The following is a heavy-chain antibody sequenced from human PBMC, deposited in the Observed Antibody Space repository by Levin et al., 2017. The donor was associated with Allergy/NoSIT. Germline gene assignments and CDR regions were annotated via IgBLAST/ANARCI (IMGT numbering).Heavy chain of an antibody. CDR3: ARVPIAVAGSSDY. J-gene: IGHJ4*02. CDR1: GFTFSSYS. V-gene: IGHV3-21*01. Sequence: PGGSLRLSCAASGFTFSSYSMNWVRQAPGKGLEWVSSISSSSSYIFYADSVKGRFTISRDNAKNSLYLQMNSLRAEDTAVYYCARVPIAVAGSSDYWGQGTLVTVSS. CDR2: ISSSSSYI. D-gene: IGHD6-19*01.